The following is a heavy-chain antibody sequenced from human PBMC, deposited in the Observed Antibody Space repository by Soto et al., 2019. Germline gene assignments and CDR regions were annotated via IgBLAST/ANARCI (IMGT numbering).Heavy chain of an antibody. D-gene: IGHD6-19*01. CDR1: GFTFSSYA. CDR2: ISYDGSNK. Sequence: GGSLRLSCAASGFTFSSYAMHWVRQAPGKGLEWVAGISYDGSNKYYAASVKGRFTISRDNSKNTLYLQMNSLRAEDTAVYYCARATLQLYSSGFDYWGQGTLVTVSS. CDR3: ARATLQLYSSGFDY. J-gene: IGHJ4*02. V-gene: IGHV3-30-3*01.